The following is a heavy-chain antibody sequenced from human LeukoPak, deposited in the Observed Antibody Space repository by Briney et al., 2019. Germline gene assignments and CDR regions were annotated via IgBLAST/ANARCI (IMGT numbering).Heavy chain of an antibody. D-gene: IGHD3-10*01. CDR1: GYTFTSYY. J-gene: IGHJ6*02. CDR2: INPSGGST. CDR3: ARVGRVRGVIHYYGMDV. V-gene: IGHV1-46*01. Sequence: ASVKVSCKASGYTFTSYYMHWVRQAPGQGLEWMGIINPSGGSTSYAQKFQGRVTMTRDTSTSTVYMELSSLRSEDTAVYYCARVGRVRGVIHYYGMDVWGQGTTVTVSS.